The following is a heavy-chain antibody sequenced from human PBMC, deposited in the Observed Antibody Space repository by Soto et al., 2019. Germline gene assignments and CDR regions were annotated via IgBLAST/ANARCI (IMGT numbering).Heavy chain of an antibody. V-gene: IGHV1-3*01. D-gene: IGHD6-13*01. CDR3: AGDERAAAGHFDY. Sequence: QVQLVQSGAEVKKPGASVKVSCKASGYTFTSYAMHWVRQAPGQRLEWMGWINAGNGNTKYSQKFQGRVTITRDTXASTAYMEVSSLRSEDTAVYYCAGDERAAAGHFDYWGQGTLVTVSS. J-gene: IGHJ4*02. CDR2: INAGNGNT. CDR1: GYTFTSYA.